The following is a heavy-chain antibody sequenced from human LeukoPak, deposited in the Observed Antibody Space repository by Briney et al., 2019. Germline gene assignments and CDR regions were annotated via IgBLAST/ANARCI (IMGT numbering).Heavy chain of an antibody. CDR2: FDPEDGET. CDR3: ATYVVGLTKSSFWAFDI. CDR1: GYTLTELS. Sequence: ASVKVSCKVSGYTLTELSMHWVRQAPGKGLERMGGFDPEDGETIYAQKFQGRVTMTEDTSTDTAYMELSSLRSEDTAVYYCATYVVGLTKSSFWAFDIWGQGTMVTVSS. J-gene: IGHJ3*02. V-gene: IGHV1-24*01. D-gene: IGHD1-26*01.